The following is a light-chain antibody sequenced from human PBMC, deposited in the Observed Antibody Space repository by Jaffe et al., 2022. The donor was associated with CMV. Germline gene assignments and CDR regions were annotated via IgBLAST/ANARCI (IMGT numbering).Light chain of an antibody. V-gene: IGKV3-11*01. CDR3: QHRYSWPLS. Sequence: DIVLTQSPATLSLSLGERATLSCRASQSIDNSLAWYQQKPGQAPRLLIYDVSNRATGIPARFSGSGSGTDFTLTISSLEPEDSAVYYCQHRYSWPLSFGGGTKVEIK. CDR2: DVS. CDR1: QSIDNS. J-gene: IGKJ4*01.